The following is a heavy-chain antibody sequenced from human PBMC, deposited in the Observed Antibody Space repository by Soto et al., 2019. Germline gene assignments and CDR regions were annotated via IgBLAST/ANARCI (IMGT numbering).Heavy chain of an antibody. V-gene: IGHV3-23*01. CDR1: GFTFSNYP. CDR3: ARRV. CDR2: ISAGGDTT. Sequence: SLRLSCATSGFTFSNYPMNWVRQAPGKWLEWVSGISAGGDTTYYADSVKGRFTIFRDNSKNSVSLQMNSLRVEDTAVYYCARRVWGQGTLVTVSS. J-gene: IGHJ4*02.